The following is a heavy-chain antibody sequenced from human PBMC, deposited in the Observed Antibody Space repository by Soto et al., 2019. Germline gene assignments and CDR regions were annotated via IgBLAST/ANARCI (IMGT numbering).Heavy chain of an antibody. J-gene: IGHJ6*02. V-gene: IGHV3-33*01. Sequence: PGGSLRLSSAASGFTFSSYGMDWVRQAPGKGLEWVAVIWYDGSNKYYADSVKGRFTISRDNSKNTLYLQMNSLRAEDTAVYYCARDHGYSSSSYYYYGMDVWGQGTTVTVSS. CDR1: GFTFSSYG. CDR2: IWYDGSNK. D-gene: IGHD6-6*01. CDR3: ARDHGYSSSSYYYYGMDV.